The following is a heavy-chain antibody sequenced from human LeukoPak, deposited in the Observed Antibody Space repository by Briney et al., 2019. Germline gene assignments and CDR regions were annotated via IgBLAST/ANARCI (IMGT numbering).Heavy chain of an antibody. Sequence: SETLSLTCTVSGGSISSSSYYWGWIRQPPGKGLEWIGSIYYSGSTYYNPSLKSRVTISVDTSKNQFSLKLSSVTAADTAVYYCARDSEYYDSSGYYYTWYGMDVWGQGTTVTVSS. CDR1: GGSISSSSYY. D-gene: IGHD3-22*01. CDR2: IYYSGST. V-gene: IGHV4-39*02. J-gene: IGHJ6*02. CDR3: ARDSEYYDSSGYYYTWYGMDV.